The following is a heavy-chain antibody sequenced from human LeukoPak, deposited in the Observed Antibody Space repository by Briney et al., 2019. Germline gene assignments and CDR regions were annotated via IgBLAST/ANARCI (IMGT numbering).Heavy chain of an antibody. D-gene: IGHD3-3*01. CDR3: ARPLSYDFWSGIYAFDI. V-gene: IGHV1-2*02. CDR2: INPNSGGT. J-gene: IGHJ3*02. CDR1: GYTFTGCY. Sequence: ASVRVSCKASGYTFTGCYMHWVRQAPGQGLEWMGWINPNSGGTNYAQKFQGRVTLTRDTSISPAYLELSRLRSDDPAVYYCARPLSYDFWSGIYAFDIWGQGTMVTVSS.